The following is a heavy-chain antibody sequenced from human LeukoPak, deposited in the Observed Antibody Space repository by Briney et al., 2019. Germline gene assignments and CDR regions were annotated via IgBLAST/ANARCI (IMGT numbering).Heavy chain of an antibody. Sequence: PSETLSLTCAVSGGSISSGGYSWSWIRQPPGKGLEWIGYTYHSGSTYYNPSLKSRVTISVDRSKNQFSLKLSSVTAADTAVYYCARGDTAMATGFDYWGQGTLVTVSS. D-gene: IGHD5-18*01. J-gene: IGHJ4*02. V-gene: IGHV4-30-2*01. CDR2: TYHSGST. CDR1: GGSISSGGYS. CDR3: ARGDTAMATGFDY.